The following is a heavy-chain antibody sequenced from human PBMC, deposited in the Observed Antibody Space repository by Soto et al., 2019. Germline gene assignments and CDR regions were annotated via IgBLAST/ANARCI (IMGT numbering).Heavy chain of an antibody. CDR2: IYYSGST. CDR1: GGSISSYY. V-gene: IGHV4-59*01. J-gene: IGHJ4*02. D-gene: IGHD3-10*01. CDR3: ARVRYGSGSYQFDY. Sequence: PSETLSLTCTVSGGSISSYYWSWIRQPPGKGLEWIGYIYYSGSTNYNPSLKSRVTTSVDTSKNQFSLKLSSVTAADTAVYYCARVRYGSGSYQFDYWGQGTLVTVSS.